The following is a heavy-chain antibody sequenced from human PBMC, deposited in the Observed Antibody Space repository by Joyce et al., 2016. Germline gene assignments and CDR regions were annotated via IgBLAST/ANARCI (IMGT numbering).Heavy chain of an antibody. J-gene: IGHJ4*02. CDR3: ARETTRKLDY. Sequence: SYAIHWVRQAPGKGLEWMAMISYDGSNKHFGDSVKGRFTISRDNSKNTLYMQMNSLRPEDTAIYYCARETTRKLDYWGQGTLVTVSS. CDR2: ISYDGSNK. CDR1: SYA. V-gene: IGHV3-30*03. D-gene: IGHD4-17*01.